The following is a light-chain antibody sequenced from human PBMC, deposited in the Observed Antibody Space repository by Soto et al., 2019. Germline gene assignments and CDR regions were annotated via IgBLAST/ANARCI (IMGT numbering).Light chain of an antibody. Sequence: THSPGTLSLSPGERATLSLRTSQTVSSSFLAWYQQKPGQAPRLLIYGASTRATGIPARFSGSGSGTEFTLTISSLQPEDCAVYYCQQYYNWPRTFGQGTKVDIK. J-gene: IGKJ1*01. CDR3: QQYYNWPRT. CDR2: GAS. CDR1: QTVSSS. V-gene: IGKV3-15*01.